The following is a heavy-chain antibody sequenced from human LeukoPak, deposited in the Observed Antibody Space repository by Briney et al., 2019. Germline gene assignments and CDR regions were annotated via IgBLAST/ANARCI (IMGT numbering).Heavy chain of an antibody. D-gene: IGHD3-22*01. Sequence: PSETLSLTCTVSGYSISSGYYWGWIRQPPGKGLEWIGSIYHSGSTYYNPSLKSRVTISVDTSKNQFSLKLSSVTAADTAVYYCARPHSSGYYGGAFDIWGQGTMVTVSS. CDR3: ARPHSSGYYGGAFDI. V-gene: IGHV4-38-2*02. J-gene: IGHJ3*02. CDR1: GYSISSGYY. CDR2: IYHSGST.